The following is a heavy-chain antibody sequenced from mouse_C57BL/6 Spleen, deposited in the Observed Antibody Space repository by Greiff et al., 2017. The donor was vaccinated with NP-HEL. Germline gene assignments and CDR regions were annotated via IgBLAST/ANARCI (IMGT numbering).Heavy chain of an antibody. V-gene: IGHV5-17*01. CDR3: ARPGLLGYFDV. CDR1: GFTFSDYG. CDR2: ISSGSSTI. D-gene: IGHD2-3*01. Sequence: EVKLQESGGGLVKPGGSLKLSCAASGFTFSDYGMHWVRQAPEKGLEWVAYISSGSSTIYYADTVKGRFTISRDNAKNTLFLQMTSLRSEDTAMYYCARPGLLGYFDVWGTGTTVTVSS. J-gene: IGHJ1*03.